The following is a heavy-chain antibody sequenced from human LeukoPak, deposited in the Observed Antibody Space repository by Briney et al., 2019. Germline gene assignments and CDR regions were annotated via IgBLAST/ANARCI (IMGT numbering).Heavy chain of an antibody. CDR2: IKQDGSEK. CDR1: GFTFSSYW. J-gene: IGHJ4*02. Sequence: GGSLRLSCAASGFTFSSYWMSWVRQAPGKGLEWVANIKQDGSEKYYVDSVKGRFTISRDNAKNSLYLQMNSLRAEDTAVHYCARDGGIVATIPHDYWGQRTLVTVPS. D-gene: IGHD5-12*01. V-gene: IGHV3-7*01. CDR3: ARDGGIVATIPHDY.